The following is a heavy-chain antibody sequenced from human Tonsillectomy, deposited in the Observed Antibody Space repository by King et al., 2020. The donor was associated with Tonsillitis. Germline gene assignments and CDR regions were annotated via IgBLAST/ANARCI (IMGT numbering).Heavy chain of an antibody. J-gene: IGHJ4*02. CDR3: AKDATQALRIYPTLDY. CDR1: GYTFTSYH. Sequence: LQLVQSGAEVKKPGASVKVSCKASGYTFTSYHIHWVRQAPGQGLEWMGLINPSDGSTGNAQKFQGRVTMTRDTSTNTVYMELTSLRSEDTAIYYCAKDATQALRIYPTLDYWGQGTLVSVSS. CDR2: INPSDGST. D-gene: IGHD4-17*01. V-gene: IGHV1-46*01.